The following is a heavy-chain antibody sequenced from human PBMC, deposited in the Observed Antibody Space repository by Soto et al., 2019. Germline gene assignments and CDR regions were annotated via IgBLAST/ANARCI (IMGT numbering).Heavy chain of an antibody. V-gene: IGHV5-10-1*01. CDR2: IDPSDSYT. D-gene: IGHD3-16*02. Sequence: PGESLKISCKGSGYSFTSYWISWVRQMPGKGLEWMGRIDPSDSYTNYSPSFQGHVTISADKSISTAYLQWSSLKASDTAMYYCARRRYVWRGYRYTPYYYYGMDVWGQGTTVTVSS. J-gene: IGHJ6*02. CDR3: ARRRYVWRGYRYTPYYYYGMDV. CDR1: GYSFTSYW.